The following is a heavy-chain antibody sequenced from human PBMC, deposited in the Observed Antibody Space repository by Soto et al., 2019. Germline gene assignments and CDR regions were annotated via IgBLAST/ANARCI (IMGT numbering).Heavy chain of an antibody. V-gene: IGHV4-59*01. CDR2: IYYSGST. Sequence: QVQLQESGPGLVKPSETLSLTCTVSGGSISSYYWSWIRQPPGKGLEWIGYIYYSGSTNYNPSLKSRVTISVDTSKNPFSLKLSSVTAADTAVYYCARGKYCSGGSCPGGWFDPWGQGTLVTVSS. CDR3: ARGKYCSGGSCPGGWFDP. D-gene: IGHD2-15*01. J-gene: IGHJ5*02. CDR1: GGSISSYY.